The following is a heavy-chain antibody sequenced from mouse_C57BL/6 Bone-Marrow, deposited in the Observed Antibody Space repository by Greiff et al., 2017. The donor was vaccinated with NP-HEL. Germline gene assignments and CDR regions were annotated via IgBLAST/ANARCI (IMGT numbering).Heavy chain of an antibody. V-gene: IGHV5-16*01. CDR1: GFTFSDYY. CDR3: ARDRRTGAMDY. CDR2: INYDGSST. Sequence: EVKLMESEGGLVQPGSSMKLSCTASGFTFSDYYMAWVRPVPEKGLEWVANINYDGSSTYYLDSLKSRFIISRDNAKNILYLQRSSLKSEDTATYYCARDRRTGAMDYWGQGTSVTVSS. J-gene: IGHJ4*01.